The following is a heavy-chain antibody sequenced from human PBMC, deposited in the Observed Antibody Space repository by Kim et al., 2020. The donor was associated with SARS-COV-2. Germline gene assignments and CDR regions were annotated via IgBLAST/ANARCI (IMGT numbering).Heavy chain of an antibody. CDR2: IYHSGST. CDR3: ARAYRGYSYGSGYYYYGMDV. V-gene: IGHV4-4*02. Sequence: SETLSLTCAVSGGSISSSNWWSWVRQPPGKGLEWIGEIYHSGSTNYNPSLKSRVTISVDKSKNQFSLKLSSVTAADTAVYYCARAYRGYSYGSGYYYYGMDVWCQGTTVTVSS. CDR1: GGSISSSNW. J-gene: IGHJ6*02. D-gene: IGHD5-18*01.